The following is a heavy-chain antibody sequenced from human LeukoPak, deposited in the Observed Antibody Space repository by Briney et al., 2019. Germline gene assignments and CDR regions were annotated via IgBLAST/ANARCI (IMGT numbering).Heavy chain of an antibody. CDR1: GASISSGSYY. D-gene: IGHD2-15*01. CDR3: ATDRYCSGGSCSSPNWFDP. V-gene: IGHV4-39*07. J-gene: IGHJ5*02. CDR2: VYYSGST. Sequence: SETLSLTCTVSGASISSGSYYWDWIRQSPGKGLEWIGSVYYSGSTYYNPSLKSRVTISVDTSKNQFSLNLRSVTAADTAVYYCATDRYCSGGSCSSPNWFDPWGQGTLVTVSS.